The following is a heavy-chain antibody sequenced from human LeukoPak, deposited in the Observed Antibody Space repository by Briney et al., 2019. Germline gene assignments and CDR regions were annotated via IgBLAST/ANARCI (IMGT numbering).Heavy chain of an antibody. J-gene: IGHJ4*02. CDR2: INPNSGGT. CDR1: GYTFTGYY. D-gene: IGHD2-15*01. V-gene: IGHV1-2*02. Sequence: ASVKVSCKASGYTFTGYYMHWVRQAPGQGLEWMGWINPNSGGTNYAQKFQGRVTMTRDTSISTAYMELSRLRSDDTAVYYCARSYWALYYFDYWGRGTLVTVSS. CDR3: ARSYWALYYFDY.